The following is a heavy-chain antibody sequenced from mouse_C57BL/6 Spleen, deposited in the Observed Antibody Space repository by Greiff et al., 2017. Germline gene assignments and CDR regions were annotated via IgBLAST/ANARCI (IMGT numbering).Heavy chain of an antibody. CDR1: GYTFTDYY. CDR2: INPNNGGT. V-gene: IGHV1-26*01. Sequence: EVKLQQSGPELVKPGASVKISCKASGYTFTDYYMNWVKQSHGKSLEWIGDINPNNGGTSYNQKFKGKATLTADTSSSTAYMQLSSLTSEDSAVYFCALYYDSLSYFDYWGQGTTLTVSS. J-gene: IGHJ2*01. CDR3: ALYYDSLSYFDY. D-gene: IGHD2-4*01.